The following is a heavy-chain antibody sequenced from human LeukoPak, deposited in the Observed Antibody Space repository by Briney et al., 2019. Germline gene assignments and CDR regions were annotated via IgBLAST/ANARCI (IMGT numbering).Heavy chain of an antibody. CDR2: ISYDGYYK. CDR1: GFTFRTYT. V-gene: IGHV3-30-3*01. D-gene: IGHD4-23*01. CDR3: ASAGAVTDSFVR. J-gene: IGHJ5*02. Sequence: GRSLRLSCAASGFTFRTYTMHWVRQAPGKGLEWVASISYDGYYKYYAESVKGPFIISRDNSKNTLYLQINSLRADDTAVYYCASAGAVTDSFVRWGEGTLVIVSS.